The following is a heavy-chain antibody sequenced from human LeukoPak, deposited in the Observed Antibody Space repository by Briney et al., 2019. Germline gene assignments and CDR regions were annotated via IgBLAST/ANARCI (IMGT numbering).Heavy chain of an antibody. D-gene: IGHD1-1*01. V-gene: IGHV3-23*01. J-gene: IGHJ4*02. CDR1: GFTFGTSA. Sequence: GGSLRLSCAASGFTFGTSAMSWVRQAPGKGLEWMSGISGSGGSTNYANYADSVKGRFTISRDNSKNTLNLQMTSLRAEDTAIYYCAKVGRADDFYFDYWGRGTLVTVSS. CDR3: AKVGRADDFYFDY. CDR2: ISGSGGSTNYA.